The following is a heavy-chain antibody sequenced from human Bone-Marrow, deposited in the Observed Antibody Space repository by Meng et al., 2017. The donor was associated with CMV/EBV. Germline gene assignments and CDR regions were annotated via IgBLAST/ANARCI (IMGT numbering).Heavy chain of an antibody. CDR3: AKDDDSAGYYFASY. CDR2: VRNDGSKK. J-gene: IGHJ4*02. Sequence: GESLKISCVESGFTFSRYGMHWVRQAPGKGLEWVAFVRNDGSKKYYADSVKGRFTISRDNSKNTLYLQMNSLRTEDTAVYYCAKDDDSAGYYFASYWGQG. CDR1: GFTFSRYG. D-gene: IGHD3-22*01. V-gene: IGHV3-30*02.